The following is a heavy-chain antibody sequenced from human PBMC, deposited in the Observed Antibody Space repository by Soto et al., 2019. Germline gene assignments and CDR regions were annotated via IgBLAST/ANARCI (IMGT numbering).Heavy chain of an antibody. D-gene: IGHD2-8*01. J-gene: IGHJ4*02. V-gene: IGHV4-59*08. CDR3: ARHSLQMVYAIFDY. CDR2: IYYSGST. CDR1: GGSISSYY. Sequence: PSETMSLTCTVSGGSISSYYGSWIRQPPGKGLEWIGYIYYSGSTNYNPSLKSRVTISVDTSKNQFSLKLSSVTAADTAVYYCARHSLQMVYAIFDYWGQGTLVTVSS.